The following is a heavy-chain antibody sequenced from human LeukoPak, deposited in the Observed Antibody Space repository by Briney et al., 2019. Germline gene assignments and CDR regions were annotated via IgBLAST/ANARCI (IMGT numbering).Heavy chain of an antibody. CDR3: ASRTLRYFDPIT. D-gene: IGHD3-9*01. V-gene: IGHV4-34*01. J-gene: IGHJ3*01. CDR1: GGSFSGYY. Sequence: SETLSLTCAVYGGSFSGYYWSWIRQSPGKGLEWIGEINHSGSTNYNPSLKSRVTISVDTSKNQFSLKLSSVTAADTAVYYCASRTLRYFDPITWGQGTMVTVSS. CDR2: INHSGST.